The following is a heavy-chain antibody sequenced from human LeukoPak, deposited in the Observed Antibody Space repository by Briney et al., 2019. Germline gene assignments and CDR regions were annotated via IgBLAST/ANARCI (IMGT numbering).Heavy chain of an antibody. CDR3: ARDLRSSGWYGVSY. D-gene: IGHD6-19*01. V-gene: IGHV4-4*02. Sequence: SGTLSLTCAVSGGSISSSNWWSRVRQPPGKGLEWIGEIYHSGSTNYNPSLKSRVTISVDKSKNQFSLKLSSVTAADTAVYYCARDLRSSGWYGVSYWGQGTLVTVSS. J-gene: IGHJ4*02. CDR1: GGSISSSNW. CDR2: IYHSGST.